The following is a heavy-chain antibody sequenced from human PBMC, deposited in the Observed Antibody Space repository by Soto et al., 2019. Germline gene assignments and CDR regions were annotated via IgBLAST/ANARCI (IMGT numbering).Heavy chain of an antibody. CDR3: ASSGRSGFVFDY. J-gene: IGHJ4*02. V-gene: IGHV6-1*01. CDR1: GDSVSSNSSA. D-gene: IGHD3-22*01. CDR2: TSYRSKWYN. Sequence: SQTLSLTCDISGDSVSSNSSAWNWIRQSPSRGLEWLGRTSYRSKWYNDYAVSVKSRITINPDTSKNQFSLQLNSVTPEDTALYYCASSGRSGFVFDYWGQGTLVIVSS.